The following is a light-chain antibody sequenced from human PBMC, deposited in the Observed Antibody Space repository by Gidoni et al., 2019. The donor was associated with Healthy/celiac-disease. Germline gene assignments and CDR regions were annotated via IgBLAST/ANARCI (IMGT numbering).Light chain of an antibody. CDR3: QQRSNWPRT. Sequence: EIVLTQSPATLSLSPGESATLSCRASQRVSSYLAWYQQKPGQAPRLLIYDASHRATGIPARFSGSGSGTDFTLTISSLEPEAFAVYYCQQRSNWPRTFGQGTKVEIK. CDR1: QRVSSY. V-gene: IGKV3-11*01. CDR2: DAS. J-gene: IGKJ1*01.